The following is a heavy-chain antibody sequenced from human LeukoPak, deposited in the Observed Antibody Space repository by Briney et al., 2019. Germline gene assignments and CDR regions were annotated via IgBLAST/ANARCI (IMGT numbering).Heavy chain of an antibody. CDR1: GYRFTDYW. CDR3: TRPSAAGIAVSPFAF. J-gene: IGHJ4*02. D-gene: IGHD6-19*01. Sequence: GESLKISCKGFGYRFTDYWIGWVRQVPGKGLEWMGIIYPGDSDTRYSPSLQGQVTISADKSISTSYLQWSSLTAADAAIFCWTRPSAAGIAVSPFAFGGQGTVVTVSS. CDR2: IYPGDSDT. V-gene: IGHV5-51*01.